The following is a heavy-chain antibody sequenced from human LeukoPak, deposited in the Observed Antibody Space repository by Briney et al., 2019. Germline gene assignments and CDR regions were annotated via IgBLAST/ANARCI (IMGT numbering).Heavy chain of an antibody. J-gene: IGHJ6*02. V-gene: IGHV3-7*05. CDR3: ARDPYSSTWSYGMDV. CDR1: GFTFSSYW. D-gene: IGHD6-6*01. CDR2: IKQDGSGK. Sequence: GGSLRLSCAASGFTFSSYWMSWVRQAPGKGLEWVANIKQDGSGKVYVDSVKGRFAISRDNAKNSLFLQMDALRAEDTAVYYCARDPYSSTWSYGMDVWGQGTTVSVSS.